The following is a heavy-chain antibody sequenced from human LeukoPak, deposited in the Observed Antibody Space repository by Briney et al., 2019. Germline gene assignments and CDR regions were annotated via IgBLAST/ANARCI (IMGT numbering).Heavy chain of an antibody. V-gene: IGHV4-34*01. D-gene: IGHD1-1*01. J-gene: IGHJ4*02. CDR2: INRSGSA. CDR1: SGSLSGYY. CDR3: ARAHYGTASPAGGL. Sequence: SETLSLTCAVYSGSLSGYYWSWIRQPRGRGLEWIGEINRSGSANYNPSLKSRVTVSVDTSKNQFSLKLSSVTAADTAVYYCARAHYGTASPAGGLWGQGTLVTVSS.